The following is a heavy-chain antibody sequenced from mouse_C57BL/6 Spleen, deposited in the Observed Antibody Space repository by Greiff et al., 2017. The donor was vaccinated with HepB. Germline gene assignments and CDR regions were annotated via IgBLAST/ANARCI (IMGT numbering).Heavy chain of an antibody. CDR2: IYPGSGST. CDR3: ARSSFTTVVANGFDY. J-gene: IGHJ2*01. V-gene: IGHV1-55*01. CDR1: GYTFTSYL. D-gene: IGHD1-1*01. Sequence: QVQLQQPGAELVKPGASVKMSCKASGYTFTSYLITWVKQRPGQGLEWIGDIYPGSGSTNYNEKFKSKATLTVDTSSSTAYMQLSSLTSEDSAVYYCARSSFTTVVANGFDYWGQGTTLTVSS.